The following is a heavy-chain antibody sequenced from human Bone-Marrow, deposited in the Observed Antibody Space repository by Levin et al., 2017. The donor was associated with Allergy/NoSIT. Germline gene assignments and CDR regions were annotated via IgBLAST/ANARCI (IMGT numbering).Heavy chain of an antibody. CDR1: GFTFSSYA. CDR3: ARGGYCISTSCRQEHFDY. J-gene: IGHJ4*02. V-gene: IGHV3-30-3*01. D-gene: IGHD2-2*01. CDR2: ISYDGSNK. Sequence: GGSLRLSCAASGFTFSSYAMHWVRQAPGKGLEWVAVISYDGSNKYYADSVKGRFTISRDNSKNTLYLQMNSLRAEDTAVYYCARGGYCISTSCRQEHFDYWGQGTLVTVSS.